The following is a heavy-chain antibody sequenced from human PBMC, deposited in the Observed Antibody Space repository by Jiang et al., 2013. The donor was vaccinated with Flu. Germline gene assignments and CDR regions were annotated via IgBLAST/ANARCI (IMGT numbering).Heavy chain of an antibody. J-gene: IGHJ4*02. V-gene: IGHV4-39*07. CDR2: IFYSGST. CDR3: TRHVGMQLPHVDY. CDR1: GGPISDSRYY. D-gene: IGHD5-18*01. Sequence: GLVKPSATLSLTCTVSGGPISDSRYYWGWIRQPPGKDLEWIASIFYSGSTHYNPSLQSRVTISVDTSKNHFSLELTSVTAADTAVYYCTRHVGMQLPHVDYWGQGAAVSVSS.